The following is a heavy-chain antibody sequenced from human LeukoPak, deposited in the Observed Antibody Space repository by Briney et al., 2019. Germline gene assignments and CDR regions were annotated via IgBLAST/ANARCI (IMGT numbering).Heavy chain of an antibody. CDR3: GRYGVVGATPDY. Sequence: GGSLRLSCAASGFTFSRYGMHWVRQAPGKGVEGVAVIWYDGSNKHYASSVECRFTISRDNSKTTLYLQMSSLRAEDTAVYYCGRYGVVGATPDYWGQGTLVTVSP. D-gene: IGHD1-26*01. V-gene: IGHV3-33*01. J-gene: IGHJ4*02. CDR1: GFTFSRYG. CDR2: IWYDGSNK.